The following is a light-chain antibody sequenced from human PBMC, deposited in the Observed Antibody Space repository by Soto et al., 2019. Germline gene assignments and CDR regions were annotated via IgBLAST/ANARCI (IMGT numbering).Light chain of an antibody. V-gene: IGKV1-39*01. CDR1: QSVSNF. CDR3: QQSYFSPWT. CDR2: GAS. Sequence: DIQMTQSPSSLSASVGDRVTITCRASQSVSNFLNWYQQKPGKAPKLLIFGASTLESAVPSRFSGSGSGTYFTLTISSLQPADFATYYCQQSYFSPWTFGQGTKVEI. J-gene: IGKJ1*01.